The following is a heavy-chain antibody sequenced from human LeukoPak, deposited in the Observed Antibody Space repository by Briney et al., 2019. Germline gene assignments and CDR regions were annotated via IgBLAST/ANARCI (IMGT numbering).Heavy chain of an antibody. D-gene: IGHD2-2*01. CDR2: IRGTGTST. J-gene: IGHJ4*02. CDR3: AKPLGYCSSTSCPADGW. V-gene: IGHV3-23*01. CDR1: GFTFSSYG. Sequence: PGGSLRLSCAGSGFTFSSYGMSWVRQAPGKGLEWVSAIRGTGTSTYYADSVKGRFTISRDNSKNTLYLQMNSLRAEDTAVYYCAKPLGYCSSTSCPADGWWGQGTLVTVSS.